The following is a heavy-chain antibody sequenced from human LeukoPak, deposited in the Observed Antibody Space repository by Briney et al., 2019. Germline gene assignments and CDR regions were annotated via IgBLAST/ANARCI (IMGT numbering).Heavy chain of an antibody. D-gene: IGHD2-2*02. CDR1: GGSISSYY. Sequence: PSETLSLTCTVSGGSISSYYWSWIRQPAGKGLEWIGRIYTSGSTNYNPSLKSRVTMSVDTSKNQFSLKLSSVTAADTAVYYCARDLCSSTSCYIPVYYFDYWGQGTLVTVSS. CDR2: IYTSGST. V-gene: IGHV4-4*07. J-gene: IGHJ4*02. CDR3: ARDLCSSTSCYIPVYYFDY.